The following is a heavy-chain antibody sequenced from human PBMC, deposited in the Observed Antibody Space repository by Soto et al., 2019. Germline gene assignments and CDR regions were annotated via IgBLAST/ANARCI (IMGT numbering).Heavy chain of an antibody. CDR3: ASLGYCSSTSCYESNWFDP. J-gene: IGHJ5*02. CDR2: IYHSGST. V-gene: IGHV4-4*02. Sequence: LSLTCAVSGGSISSSNWWSWVRQPPGKGLEWIGEIYHSGSTNYNPSLKSRVTISVDKSKNQFSLKLSSVTAADTAVYYCASLGYCSSTSCYESNWFDPWGQGTLVTVSS. CDR1: GGSISSSNW. D-gene: IGHD2-2*01.